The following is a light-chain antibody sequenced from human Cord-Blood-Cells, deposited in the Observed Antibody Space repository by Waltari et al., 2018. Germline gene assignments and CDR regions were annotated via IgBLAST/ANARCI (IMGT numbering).Light chain of an antibody. Sequence: DIQMPQSPSSLSASVGDRVTITCRASQSISSYFTWHQQKPGKAPKLLIYAASSLQSGVPSRFSGSGSGTDFTLTISSLQPEDFATYYCQQSYSTPQTFGQGTKLEIK. CDR1: QSISSY. CDR2: AAS. V-gene: IGKV1-39*01. J-gene: IGKJ2*01. CDR3: QQSYSTPQT.